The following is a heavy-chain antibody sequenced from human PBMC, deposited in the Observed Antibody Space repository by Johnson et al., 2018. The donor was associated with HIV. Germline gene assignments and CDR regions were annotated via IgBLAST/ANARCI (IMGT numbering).Heavy chain of an antibody. D-gene: IGHD6-19*01. CDR3: AKDGMVAGSGGADAFDI. CDR1: GITVDTNY. V-gene: IGHV3-66*02. J-gene: IGHJ3*02. CDR2: IFSVGDV. Sequence: VQLVESGGGLVQPGGSLILSCAASGITVDTNYMSWVRQAPGKGLEWVSVIFSVGDVYYADSVKGRFTISRDNAKNMVYLQMNSLRAEDTAIYYCAKDGMVAGSGGADAFDIWGQGTMVTVSS.